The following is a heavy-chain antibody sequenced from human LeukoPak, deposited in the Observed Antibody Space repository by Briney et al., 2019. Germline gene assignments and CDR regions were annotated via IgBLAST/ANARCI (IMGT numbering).Heavy chain of an antibody. CDR3: ARADGTSYSLDENFDY. CDR2: IIPFFDIT. CDR1: GGTFSSYA. J-gene: IGHJ4*02. Sequence: SVKVSCTSSGGTFSSYAIKWVRQAPGQGLEWMGRIIPFFDITNYAQNFQGRVTITADKTTSTAYMELSSLRSEDTALYYCARADGTSYSLDENFDYWGQGTLVTVSS. V-gene: IGHV1-69*04. D-gene: IGHD5/OR15-5a*01.